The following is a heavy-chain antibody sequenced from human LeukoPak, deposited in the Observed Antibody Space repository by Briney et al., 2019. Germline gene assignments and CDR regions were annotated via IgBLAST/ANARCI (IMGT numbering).Heavy chain of an antibody. CDR2: ISDSGSIT. D-gene: IGHD6-25*01. V-gene: IGHV3-23*01. J-gene: IGHJ4*02. Sequence: GGSLRLSCAASGFAFSSQAMGWVRQAPGKGLEWVSVISDSGSITYYADSVKGRFTISRDSPKNTLYLQMDSLRADDTAMYYCARDPQRGVPDYFDYWGQGTLVTVSS. CDR1: GFAFSSQA. CDR3: ARDPQRGVPDYFDY.